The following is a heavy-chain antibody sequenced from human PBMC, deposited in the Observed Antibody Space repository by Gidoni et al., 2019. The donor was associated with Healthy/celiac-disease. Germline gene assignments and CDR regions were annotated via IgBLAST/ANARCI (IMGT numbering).Heavy chain of an antibody. Sequence: EVQLVESGGGLVKPGGSLRLSCAASGFTFSSYSMNWVRQAPGKGLEWGSSISSSSSYIYYADSVKGRFTISRDNAKNSLYLQMNSLRAEDTAVYYCARRPVEYYYYGMDVWGQGTTVTVSS. CDR2: ISSSSSYI. CDR3: ARRPVEYYYYGMDV. CDR1: GFTFSSYS. V-gene: IGHV3-21*01. D-gene: IGHD2-15*01. J-gene: IGHJ6*02.